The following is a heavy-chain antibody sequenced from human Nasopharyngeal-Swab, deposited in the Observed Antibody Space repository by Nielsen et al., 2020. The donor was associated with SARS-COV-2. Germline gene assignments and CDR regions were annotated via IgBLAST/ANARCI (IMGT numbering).Heavy chain of an antibody. CDR1: GGSLSNYY. Sequence: SETLSLTCAVSGGSLSNYYWNWIRQSPEKGLEWIGEINHSGKTGYNPSLKSRLTLSVDTSRNQFSLKLNSVTAADTAVYYCARAPLGQVFFFRERGEAFDIWGQGTRVTVSS. V-gene: IGHV4-34*01. CDR3: ARAPLGQVFFFRERGEAFDI. J-gene: IGHJ3*02. D-gene: IGHD2-8*01. CDR2: INHSGKT.